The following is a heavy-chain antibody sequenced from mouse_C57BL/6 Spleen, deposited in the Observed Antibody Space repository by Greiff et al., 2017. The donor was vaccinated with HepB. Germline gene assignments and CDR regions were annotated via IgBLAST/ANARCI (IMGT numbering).Heavy chain of an antibody. Sequence: EVMLVESGEGLVKPGGSLKLSCAASGFTFSSYAMSWVRQTPEKRLEWVAYISSGGDYIYYADTVKGRFIISRDNARNTLYLQMSSLKSEDTAMYYCTRDGIFYYAMDYWGQGTSVTVSS. V-gene: IGHV5-9-1*02. CDR3: TRDGIFYYAMDY. J-gene: IGHJ4*01. CDR1: GFTFSSYA. D-gene: IGHD2-3*01. CDR2: ISSGGDYI.